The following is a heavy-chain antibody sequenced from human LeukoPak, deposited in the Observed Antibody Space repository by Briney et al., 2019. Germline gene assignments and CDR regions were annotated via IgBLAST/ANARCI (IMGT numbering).Heavy chain of an antibody. CDR1: GFTFSSYA. V-gene: IGHV3-23*01. D-gene: IGHD6-13*01. CDR3: AKDRAAAAAYYFDY. Sequence: PGGSLRLSCAVSGFTFSSYAVSWVRQAPGKGLEWVSFISGSGGSTHYADSVKGRFTISRDNSKNTLYLQMNSLRAEDTAVYYCAKDRAAAAAYYFDYWGQGTLVTVSS. CDR2: ISGSGGST. J-gene: IGHJ4*02.